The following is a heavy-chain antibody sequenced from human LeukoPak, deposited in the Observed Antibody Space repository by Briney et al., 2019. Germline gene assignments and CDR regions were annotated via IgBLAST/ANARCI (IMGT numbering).Heavy chain of an antibody. D-gene: IGHD3-10*01. J-gene: IGHJ5*02. V-gene: IGHV1-69*06. CDR2: IIPIFGTA. CDR1: GGTFSSYA. CDR3: AIRITMVRGPSFCWFDP. Sequence: PAASVKVSCKASGGTFSSYAISWVRQAPGQGLEWMGGIIPIFGTANYAQKFQGRVTITADKSTSTAYMELSSLRSEDTAVYYCAIRITMVRGPSFCWFDPWGQGTLVTVSS.